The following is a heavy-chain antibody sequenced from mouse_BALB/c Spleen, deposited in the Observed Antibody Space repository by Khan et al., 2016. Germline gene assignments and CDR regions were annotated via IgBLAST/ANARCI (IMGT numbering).Heavy chain of an antibody. CDR2: IWRGGST. V-gene: IGHV2-5*01. J-gene: IGHJ4*01. CDR3: AKNYRYDLYAMDY. CDR1: GFSLTSYG. Sequence: QVQLKQSGPGLVQPSQSLSITCTVSGFSLTSYGVHWVRQSPGKGLEWLGVIWRGGSTDYNAAFMSRLTITKDNSKSQVFFKMNSLQADDTAICYCAKNYRYDLYAMDYWGQGTSVTVSS. D-gene: IGHD2-14*01.